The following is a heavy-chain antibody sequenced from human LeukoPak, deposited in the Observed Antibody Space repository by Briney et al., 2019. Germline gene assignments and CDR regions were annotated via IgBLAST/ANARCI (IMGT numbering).Heavy chain of an antibody. D-gene: IGHD4-17*01. CDR3: TKDPNGDYVGAFDP. CDR1: GFTFSTFA. CDR2: ITGTHYTT. V-gene: IGHV3-23*01. J-gene: IGHJ5*02. Sequence: GGSRNLSLPAPGFTFSTFALTWFRQPPGKGLNWVPLITGTHYTTYNTDSVKGRFTISRDNSKNTLYLQMNSLRADDTAVYYCTKDPNGDYVGAFDPWGQGTLVTVSS.